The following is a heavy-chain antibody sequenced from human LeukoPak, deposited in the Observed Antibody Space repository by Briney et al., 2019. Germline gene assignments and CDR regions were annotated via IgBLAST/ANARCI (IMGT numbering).Heavy chain of an antibody. CDR3: AREGSSWSFDY. V-gene: IGHV3-33*08. Sequence: GGSLRLSCAASGFTFDDYAMHWVRQAPGKGLEWVAVIWYDGSNKYYADSVKGRFTISRDNSKNTLYLQMNSLRAEDTAVYYCAREGSSWSFDYWGQGTLVTVSS. J-gene: IGHJ4*02. CDR2: IWYDGSNK. CDR1: GFTFDDYA. D-gene: IGHD6-13*01.